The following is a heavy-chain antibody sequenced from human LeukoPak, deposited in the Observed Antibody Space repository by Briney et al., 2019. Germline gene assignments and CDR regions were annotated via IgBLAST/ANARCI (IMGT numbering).Heavy chain of an antibody. CDR1: GGPISSGGYY. J-gene: IGHJ4*02. CDR2: IYHSGST. D-gene: IGHD3-22*01. CDR3: ARGTRDYYDSSGYYHPFDY. V-gene: IGHV4-30-2*01. Sequence: SETLSLTCTVSGGPISSGGYYWSWIRQPPGKGLEWIGYIYHSGSTYYNPSLKSRVTISVDRSKNQFSLKLSSVTAADTAVYYCARGTRDYYDSSGYYHPFDYWGQGTLVTVSS.